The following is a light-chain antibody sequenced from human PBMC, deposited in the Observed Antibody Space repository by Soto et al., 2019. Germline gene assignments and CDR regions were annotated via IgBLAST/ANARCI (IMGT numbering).Light chain of an antibody. CDR3: QQYGSSPET. CDR1: QSVSSNY. Sequence: EIVLTQSPGTLALSPGEPASFSCRSSQSVSSNYLAWYQQKPGQAPRLLIYGASSRATGIPDRFSGSGSGTDFTLTINRLEPEDFAVYYCQQYGSSPETFGQGTKVDIK. V-gene: IGKV3-20*01. CDR2: GAS. J-gene: IGKJ1*01.